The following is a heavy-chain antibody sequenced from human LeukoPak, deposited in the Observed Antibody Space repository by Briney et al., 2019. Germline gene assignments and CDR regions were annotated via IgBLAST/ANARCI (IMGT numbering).Heavy chain of an antibody. CDR1: GFTFSSSW. Sequence: GGSLRLSCAASGFTFSSSWMHWVRQVPGKGLVWVSRISSDGITTNYADSVKGRFTISRDNAKNTVYLQMNSLRAEDMAVYYCATMEVAWGQGTIVTVSS. V-gene: IGHV3-74*01. J-gene: IGHJ3*01. CDR2: ISSDGITT. D-gene: IGHD3-3*01. CDR3: ATMEVA.